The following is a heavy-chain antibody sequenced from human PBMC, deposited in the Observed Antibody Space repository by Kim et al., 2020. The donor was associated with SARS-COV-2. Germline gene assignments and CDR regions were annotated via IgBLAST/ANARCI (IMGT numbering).Heavy chain of an antibody. J-gene: IGHJ4*02. V-gene: IGHV3-30*14. Sequence: GGSLRLSCAASGFSFTTYAMYWVRQAPGKGLEWVAVITSDGTYKTYADSVKGRFTISRDTSKNTLYLQMDSLRVEDTALYYCARPRGSGSYFDNWGQGTL. CDR1: GFSFTTYA. CDR2: ITSDGTYK. CDR3: ARPRGSGSYFDN. D-gene: IGHD1-26*01.